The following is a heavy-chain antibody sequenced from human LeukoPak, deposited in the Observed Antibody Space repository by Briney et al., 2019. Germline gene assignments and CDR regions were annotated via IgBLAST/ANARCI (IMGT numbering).Heavy chain of an antibody. D-gene: IGHD5-18*01. CDR1: DGSVSLYY. V-gene: IGHV4-4*07. CDR2: IYNSGST. CDR3: ARDRYTYGESWFDP. Sequence: ASETLSLTRTVSDGSVSLYYWSWIRQPAGKGLEWIGRIYNSGSTIYNPSFESRVTISMDTSKNHFSLKLNSVTAADTAVYYCARDRYTYGESWFDPWGLGTLVTVSS. J-gene: IGHJ5*02.